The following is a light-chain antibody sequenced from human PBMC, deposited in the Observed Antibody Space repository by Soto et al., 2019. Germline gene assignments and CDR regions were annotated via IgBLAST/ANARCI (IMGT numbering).Light chain of an antibody. CDR1: SSDVGAYSY. CDR3: SPYTSIITLV. CDR2: DVS. J-gene: IGLJ2*01. V-gene: IGLV2-14*01. Sequence: QSALTQPASVSGSPGQSITISCTGTSSDVGAYSYVSWYQQHPGKAPKLIIYDVSNRPSGVSNRFSGSKSGNTASLTISGLQAEDEADFYCSPYTSIITLVFGGGTKLTVL.